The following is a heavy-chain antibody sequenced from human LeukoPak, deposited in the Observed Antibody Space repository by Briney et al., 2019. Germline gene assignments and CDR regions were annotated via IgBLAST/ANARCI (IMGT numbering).Heavy chain of an antibody. CDR2: IYHSGST. Sequence: TLSLTCAVSGGSISSGGYSWSWIRQPPGKGLEWIGYIYHSGSTYYNPSLKSRVTISVDRSKNQFSLKLSSVTAADTAVYYCARGAGITMVRGVIWGYYDYWGQGTLVTVSS. V-gene: IGHV4-30-2*01. CDR3: ARGAGITMVRGVIWGYYDY. J-gene: IGHJ4*02. D-gene: IGHD3-10*01. CDR1: GGSISSGGYS.